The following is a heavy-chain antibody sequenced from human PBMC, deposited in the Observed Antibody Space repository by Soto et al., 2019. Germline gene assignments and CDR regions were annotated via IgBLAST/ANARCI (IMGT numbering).Heavy chain of an antibody. D-gene: IGHD5-18*01. CDR2: IIPIFGTA. CDR3: ASSLSDTAMNLHPYGMDV. Sequence: ASVKVSCKASGGTFSSYAISWVRQAPGQGLEWMGGIIPIFGTANYAQKFQGRVTITADESTSTAYMELSSLRSEDTAVYYCASSLSDTAMNLHPYGMDVWGQGTTVTVSS. CDR1: GGTFSSYA. V-gene: IGHV1-69*13. J-gene: IGHJ6*02.